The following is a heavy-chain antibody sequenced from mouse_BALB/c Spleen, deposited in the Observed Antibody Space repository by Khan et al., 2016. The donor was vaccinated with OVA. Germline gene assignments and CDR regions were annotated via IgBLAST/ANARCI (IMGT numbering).Heavy chain of an antibody. Sequence: QVQLKESGPGLVAPSHYLSITCTVSGFSFRDYCVSWIRQTPGKGLEWLGVICGGGSTYHNSALKARLSISKDNSKGQVFLKMSSLQSDDTAMFYCAKGIWSYYYTLDYWGQGTSVTVSS. V-gene: IGHV2-6-5*01. J-gene: IGHJ4*01. CDR3: AKGIWSYYYTLDY. CDR1: GFSFRDYC. CDR2: ICGGGST.